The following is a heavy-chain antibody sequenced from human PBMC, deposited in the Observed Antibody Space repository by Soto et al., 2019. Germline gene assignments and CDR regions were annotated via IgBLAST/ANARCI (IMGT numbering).Heavy chain of an antibody. V-gene: IGHV3-74*03. CDR2: INTDGGSS. CDR3: AREAGYCSRTSGYRRAFDA. J-gene: IGHJ3*01. Sequence: EVQLVESGGDLVQPGGSLSLSCAASGFTFSGHWMHWVRQVPGKGLEWVSRINTDGGSSAYADSVKGRFAISRDNAKNTLYLQMNGLRAEDTAVYYCAREAGYCSRTSGYRRAFDAWGQGTTVTVSS. D-gene: IGHD2-2*01. CDR1: GFTFSGHW.